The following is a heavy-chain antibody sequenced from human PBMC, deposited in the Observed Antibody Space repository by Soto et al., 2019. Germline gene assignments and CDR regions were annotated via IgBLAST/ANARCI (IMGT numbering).Heavy chain of an antibody. V-gene: IGHV1-58*01. CDR2: IVVGSGNT. CDR3: AAAWDYGDYLYYFDY. Sequence: ASVKVSCKASGFTFTSSAVQWVRQARGQRLEWIGWIVVGSGNTNYAQKFQERVTITRDMSTSTAYMELSSLRSEDTAVYYCAAAWDYGDYLYYFDYWGQGTLVTVSS. CDR1: GFTFTSSA. D-gene: IGHD4-17*01. J-gene: IGHJ4*02.